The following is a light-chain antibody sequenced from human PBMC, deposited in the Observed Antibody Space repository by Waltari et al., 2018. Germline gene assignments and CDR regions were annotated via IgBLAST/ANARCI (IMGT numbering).Light chain of an antibody. CDR2: KDS. V-gene: IGLV3-25*03. CDR3: HSADNSNSYQV. CDR1: ALPNQY. J-gene: IGLJ2*01. Sequence: SYELTQSPSLSVPPGQTARITCSGDALPNQYAYWYQQKPGQAPVLVMYKDSERPSRIPERFSGSSSGTTVTLTITAVQAEDEADYYCHSADNSNSYQVFGGGTKLTVL.